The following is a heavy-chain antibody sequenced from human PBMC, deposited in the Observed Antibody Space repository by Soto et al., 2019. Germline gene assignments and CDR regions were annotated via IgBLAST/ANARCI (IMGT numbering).Heavy chain of an antibody. D-gene: IGHD3-10*01. J-gene: IGHJ5*02. Sequence: QITLKESGPTLVKPTQTLTLTCTFSGFSLSTSGVGVGWIRQPPGKALEWLALIYWDDDKRYSPSLKSRLTIXKXXTKNQVVLTMTNMDPVDTATYYCAHSAWFGELFDPWGQGTLVTVSS. CDR1: GFSLSTSGVG. V-gene: IGHV2-5*02. CDR3: AHSAWFGELFDP. CDR2: IYWDDDK.